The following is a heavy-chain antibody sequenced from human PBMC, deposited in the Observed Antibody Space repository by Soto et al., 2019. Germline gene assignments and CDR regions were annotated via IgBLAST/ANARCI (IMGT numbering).Heavy chain of an antibody. J-gene: IGHJ6*02. D-gene: IGHD3-16*01. CDR1: GYTFSDFD. V-gene: IGHV1-8*01. Sequence: QAHLEQSGAELKRPGASVKVYCKASGYTFSDFDINWLRQASGQGPEWMGWMNAKSGDTFFPQRLQGKFKMTWDTSLSTAYMEVGSLTSDYTAIYYCARGNPFNYAGFDVWGQGTTVAVSS. CDR3: ARGNPFNYAGFDV. CDR2: MNAKSGDT.